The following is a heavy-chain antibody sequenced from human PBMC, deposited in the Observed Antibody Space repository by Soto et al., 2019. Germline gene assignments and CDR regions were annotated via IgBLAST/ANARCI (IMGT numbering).Heavy chain of an antibody. CDR2: ISAYNGNT. V-gene: IGHV1-18*04. D-gene: IGHD4-4*01. CDR1: GYTFTSYG. Sequence: GASVKVSCKASGYTFTSYGISWVRQAPGQGLEWMGWISAYNGNTNYAQKLQGRVTMTTDTSTSTAYMELRSLRSDDTAVYYCARDGTVNTGPENYSYYYGMDVWGQGTTVTVSS. J-gene: IGHJ6*02. CDR3: ARDGTVNTGPENYSYYYGMDV.